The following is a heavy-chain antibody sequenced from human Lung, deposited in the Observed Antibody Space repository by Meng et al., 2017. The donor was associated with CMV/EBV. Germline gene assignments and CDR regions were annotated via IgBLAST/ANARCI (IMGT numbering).Heavy chain of an antibody. CDR1: GFIFSAYE. V-gene: IGHV3-48*03. Sequence: SCAASGFIFSAYEIIWVRQAPGKGLEWVSYIHARGHIVHYADFVNGRFTISRDSAKNSVDLQMSSLRVEDTAVYYWAWRLPYYGMDVWGQGTTVTV. J-gene: IGHJ6*02. CDR3: AWRLPYYGMDV. CDR2: IHARGHIV.